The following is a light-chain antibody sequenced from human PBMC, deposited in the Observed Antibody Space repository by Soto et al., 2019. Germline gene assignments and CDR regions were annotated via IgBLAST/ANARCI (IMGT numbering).Light chain of an antibody. CDR3: SSQSTSSTYV. CDR2: EVS. CDR1: SSDIGGYNY. V-gene: IGLV2-14*01. J-gene: IGLJ1*01. Sequence: QSALTQPASVSGSPGQSITLSCTGTSSDIGGYNYVSWYQQHPGKAPKLMIYEVSNRPSGVSNRFSGSKSGNTASLTISGLQAEDEADYFCSSQSTSSTYVFGTSTKLTVL.